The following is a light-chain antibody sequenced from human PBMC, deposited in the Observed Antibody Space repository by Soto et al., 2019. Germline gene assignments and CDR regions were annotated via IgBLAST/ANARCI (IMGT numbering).Light chain of an antibody. Sequence: IVMTQSPSTLSVSPGERVTLFCRASESVSSNLAWYQQKRGQAPRLLIYDASARATGVPARFSGSGSGTEFTLTISSLQSEDFAFSYCQQYNNWYTFGQGTKLEIK. CDR2: DAS. V-gene: IGKV3-15*01. CDR3: QQYNNWYT. CDR1: ESVSSN. J-gene: IGKJ2*01.